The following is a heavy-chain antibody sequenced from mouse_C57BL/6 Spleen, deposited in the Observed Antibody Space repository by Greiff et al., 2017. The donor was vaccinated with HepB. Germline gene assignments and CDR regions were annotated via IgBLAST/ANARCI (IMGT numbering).Heavy chain of an antibody. J-gene: IGHJ2*01. Sequence: EVNVVESGGGLVKPGGSLKLSCAASGFTFSSYAMSWVRQTPEKRLEWVATISDGGSYTYYPDNVKGRFTISRDNAKNNLYLQMSHLKSEDTAMYYCARRDYDASFDYWGQGTTLTVSS. V-gene: IGHV5-4*03. D-gene: IGHD2-4*01. CDR3: ARRDYDASFDY. CDR1: GFTFSSYA. CDR2: ISDGGSYT.